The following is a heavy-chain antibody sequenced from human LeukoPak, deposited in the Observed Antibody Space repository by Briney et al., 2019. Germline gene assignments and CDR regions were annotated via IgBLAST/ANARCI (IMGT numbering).Heavy chain of an antibody. CDR3: AKGGTEGVVVPSWEY. CDR1: GFTFSSYE. CDR2: ISSSGSTI. Sequence: GGSLRLSCAASGFTFSSYEMNWVRQAPGKGLEWVSYISSSGSTIYYADSVKGRFTISRDNSKNTLYLQMNSLRAEDTAVYYCAKGGTEGVVVPSWEYWGQGTLVTVSS. J-gene: IGHJ4*02. V-gene: IGHV3-48*03. D-gene: IGHD3-22*01.